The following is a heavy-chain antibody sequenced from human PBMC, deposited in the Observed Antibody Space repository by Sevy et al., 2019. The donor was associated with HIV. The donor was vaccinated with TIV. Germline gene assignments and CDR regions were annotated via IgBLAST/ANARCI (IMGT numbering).Heavy chain of an antibody. J-gene: IGHJ6*02. Sequence: GGSLRLSCAASGFTFSTYSMNWVRQAPGKGLEWVSYISSSSSTIYYVDSVKGRLTISRDNAKNSLYLLLNSLRAEDTAVYYFARGILCSSTSCYGMDVWGQGTTVTVSS. CDR3: ARGILCSSTSCYGMDV. CDR2: ISSSSSTI. V-gene: IGHV3-48*01. D-gene: IGHD2-2*01. CDR1: GFTFSTYS.